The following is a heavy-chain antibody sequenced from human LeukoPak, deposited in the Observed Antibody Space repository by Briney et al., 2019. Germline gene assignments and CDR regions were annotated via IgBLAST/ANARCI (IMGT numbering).Heavy chain of an antibody. CDR1: GFTFSSYA. V-gene: IGHV3-30-3*01. Sequence: PGGSLRLSCAASGFTFSSYAMHWVRQAPGKGLEWVAVISYDGSNKCYADSAKGRFTISRDNSKNTLYLQMNSLRAEDTAVYYCARWFSSDSRFDYWGQGTLVTVSS. D-gene: IGHD3-10*01. CDR3: ARWFSSDSRFDY. CDR2: ISYDGSNK. J-gene: IGHJ4*02.